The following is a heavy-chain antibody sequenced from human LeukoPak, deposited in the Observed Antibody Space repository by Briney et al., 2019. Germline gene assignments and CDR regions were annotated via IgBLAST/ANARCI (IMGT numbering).Heavy chain of an antibody. Sequence: GRSLRLSCAASGFTFNSYVMHWVRQAPGKGLEYVSGIRGDGASTYYADSVKGRFTISRDNSKNTLYVQMTSLRAEDTAVYYCVYQVQGVVKWGQGTLVTVSS. CDR3: VYQVQGVVK. D-gene: IGHD3-3*01. V-gene: IGHV3-64*05. CDR1: GFTFNSYV. CDR2: IRGDGAST. J-gene: IGHJ4*02.